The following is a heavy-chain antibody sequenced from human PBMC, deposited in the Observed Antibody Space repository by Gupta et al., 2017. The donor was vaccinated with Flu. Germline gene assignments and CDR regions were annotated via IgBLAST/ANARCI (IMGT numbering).Heavy chain of an antibody. J-gene: IGHJ6*02. Sequence: QVQLVQSRAEVKKPGASVKFSCKASGSTFPSYAINWVRQAPGKGLEWMGWMNPNSGNTGYAQKSQGRVTMTRNTSISTAYMELSSLRSEDTALYYCDRGLGGSGSYYNKNYYYYGMDVWGQGTTVTVSS. CDR3: DRGLGGSGSYYNKNYYYYGMDV. CDR2: MNPNSGNT. D-gene: IGHD3-10*01. CDR1: GSTFPSYA. V-gene: IGHV1-8*01.